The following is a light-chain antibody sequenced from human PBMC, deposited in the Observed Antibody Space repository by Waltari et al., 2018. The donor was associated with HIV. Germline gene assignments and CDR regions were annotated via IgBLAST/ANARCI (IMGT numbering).Light chain of an antibody. CDR2: DNN. CDR1: SSNLGAKS. V-gene: IGLV1-51*01. J-gene: IGLJ2*01. Sequence: QSVLTQPPSISAAAGQKVTISCSGSSSNLGAKSVAWYRQLPGTAPELLIYDNNNRFPGIPDRFSGSKSGTSATLVISGLQPGDEADYYCGAWDNTLRGALFGGGTKLTVL. CDR3: GAWDNTLRGAL.